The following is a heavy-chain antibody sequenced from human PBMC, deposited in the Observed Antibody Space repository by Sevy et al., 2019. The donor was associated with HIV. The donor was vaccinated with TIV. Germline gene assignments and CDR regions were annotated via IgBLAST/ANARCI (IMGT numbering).Heavy chain of an antibody. J-gene: IGHJ6*02. V-gene: IGHV3-64D*09. D-gene: IGHD3-3*01. Sequence: GGSLRLSCSASGFTFSGSALHWVRQAPGKGLEYVSVISSSGSGTYYAESVKGRFTISRDNSKNTLYLQMRSLRPEDTAVYYCVKDSIFYDSSSGYRPFYYYGMDVWGQGTSVTVSS. CDR1: GFTFSGSA. CDR3: VKDSIFYDSSSGYRPFYYYGMDV. CDR2: ISSSGSGT.